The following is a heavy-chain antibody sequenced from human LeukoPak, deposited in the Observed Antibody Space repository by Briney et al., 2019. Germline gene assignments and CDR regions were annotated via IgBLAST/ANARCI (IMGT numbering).Heavy chain of an antibody. J-gene: IGHJ5*02. Sequence: PSETLSLTCTVSGGSISSSSYYWGWIRQPPGKGLEWIGSIYYSGSTYYNPSLRSRVTISVDTSKNQFSLKLSSVTAADTAVYYCARVLEMATITWFDPWGQGTLVTVSS. V-gene: IGHV4-39*01. CDR3: ARVLEMATITWFDP. CDR1: GGSISSSSYY. CDR2: IYYSGST. D-gene: IGHD5-24*01.